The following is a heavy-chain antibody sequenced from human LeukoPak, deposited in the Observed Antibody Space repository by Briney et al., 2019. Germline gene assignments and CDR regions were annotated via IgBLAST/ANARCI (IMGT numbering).Heavy chain of an antibody. CDR1: GGSISSSSYH. CDR3: ARLNYYYGMDV. V-gene: IGHV4-39*01. Sequence: KPSETLSLTCTGSGGSISSSSYHWGWIRQPPRKGLEWIGSIYYSGSTYYNPSLKSRVTVSVDTSKNQFSLKLSSVTAADTAVYYCARLNYYYGMDVWGQGTTVTVSS. J-gene: IGHJ6*02. CDR2: IYYSGST.